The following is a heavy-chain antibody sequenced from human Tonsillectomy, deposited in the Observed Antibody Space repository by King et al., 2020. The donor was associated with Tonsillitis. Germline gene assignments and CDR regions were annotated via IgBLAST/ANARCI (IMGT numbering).Heavy chain of an antibody. Sequence: DVQLVESGGVVVQPGGSLRLSCTASGFTFDDYAMHWVRQTPGKGLEWVSLISWDGDDTYYADSMKGRFTISRDNSKNSLYLQMNSLRAEDTALYYCAKDSSDDSSGYLNSWGQGTLVTVSS. V-gene: IGHV3-43D*03. CDR2: ISWDGDDT. D-gene: IGHD3-22*01. J-gene: IGHJ4*02. CDR3: AKDSSDDSSGYLNS. CDR1: GFTFDDYA.